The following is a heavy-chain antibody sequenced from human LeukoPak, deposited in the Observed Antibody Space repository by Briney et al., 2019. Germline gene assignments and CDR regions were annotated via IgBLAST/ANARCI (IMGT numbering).Heavy chain of an antibody. CDR2: LSWNDDK. D-gene: IGHD4-17*01. CDR3: AQTTTVTTIGPYFDY. Sequence: SGATLVKPTQTLTLTCTFSGFSLSTSAVGVGWICQPPGKALEWLALLSWNDDKRYSPSLKGRLTITKDTSKNQVVLTMTNMDPVDTATYYCAQTTTVTTIGPYFDYWGQGTLVTVSS. J-gene: IGHJ4*02. V-gene: IGHV2-5*01. CDR1: GFSLSTSAVG.